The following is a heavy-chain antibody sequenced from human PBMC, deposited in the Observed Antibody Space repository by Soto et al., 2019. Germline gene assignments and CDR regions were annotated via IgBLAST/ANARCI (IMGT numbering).Heavy chain of an antibody. J-gene: IGHJ6*02. V-gene: IGHV6-1*01. Sequence: SQTLSLTCAISGDSVSSNSAAWNWIRQSPSRGLEWLGRTYYRSKWYNDYAVSVKSRITINPDTSKNQFSLQLNSVTPEDTAVYYCARTTVVTTGSYYYYYGMDVWGQGTTVTVS. CDR3: ARTTVVTTGSYYYYYGMDV. CDR2: TYYRSKWYN. D-gene: IGHD4-17*01. CDR1: GDSVSSNSAA.